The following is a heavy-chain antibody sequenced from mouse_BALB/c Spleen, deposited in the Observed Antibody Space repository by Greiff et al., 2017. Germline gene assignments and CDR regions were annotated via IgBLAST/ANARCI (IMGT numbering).Heavy chain of an antibody. J-gene: IGHJ4*01. CDR2: IRLKSNNYAT. D-gene: IGHD1-1*01. CDR1: GFTFSNYW. Sequence: EVKVEESGGGLVQPGGSMKLSCVASGFTFSNYWMNWVRQSPEKGLEWVAEIRLKSNNYATHYAESVKGRFTISRDDSKSSVYLQMNNLRAEDTGIYYCTRTTVGAMDYWGQGTSVTVSS. V-gene: IGHV6-6*02. CDR3: TRTTVGAMDY.